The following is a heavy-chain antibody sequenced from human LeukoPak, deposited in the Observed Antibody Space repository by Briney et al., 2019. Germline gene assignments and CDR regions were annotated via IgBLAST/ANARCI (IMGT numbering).Heavy chain of an antibody. CDR3: ARDISYCTSTSCSNWFDP. J-gene: IGHJ5*02. V-gene: IGHV4-61*03. CDR1: GGSLSSGSYY. D-gene: IGHD2-2*01. Sequence: SETLSLTRRVSGGSLSSGSYYWSWLRHSPGEGLEWISNIYYSGNTKYDPSLKSRVTISLDTSKNHFSLKLSSVTAADTAVYYCARDISYCTSTSCSNWFDPWGQGTLVTVSS. CDR2: IYYSGNT.